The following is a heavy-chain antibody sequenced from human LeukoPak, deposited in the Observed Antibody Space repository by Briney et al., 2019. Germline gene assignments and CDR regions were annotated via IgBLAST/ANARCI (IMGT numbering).Heavy chain of an antibody. D-gene: IGHD1-26*01. Sequence: GASVNVSCKASGYTLTDYGINWVRQAPGQGLEWMGWISTYNDDRNYAQNLQGRVTMTTDTSTNTAYMDLRSLRSDDTAVYYCARDRGIMSWEQDYFDYWGQGTLVTVSS. CDR2: ISTYNDDR. CDR1: GYTLTDYG. CDR3: ARDRGIMSWEQDYFDY. V-gene: IGHV1-18*01. J-gene: IGHJ4*02.